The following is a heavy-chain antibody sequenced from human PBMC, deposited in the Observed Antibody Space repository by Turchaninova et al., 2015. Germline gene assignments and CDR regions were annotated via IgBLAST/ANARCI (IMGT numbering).Heavy chain of an antibody. CDR1: GGSVNRYY. CDR2: FYYGGDT. CDR3: ARETSPSGWHSLDY. Sequence: QVPLQESGPGLVKTSATLSLTCTASGGSVNRYYWSWIRQSPGKGLEWIGYFYYGGDTNYKPSLKSRLTMSLDASKNQFSLKLRSVTAADTAVYYCARETSPSGWHSLDYWGQGILITVSS. D-gene: IGHD6-19*01. V-gene: IGHV4-59*02. J-gene: IGHJ4*02.